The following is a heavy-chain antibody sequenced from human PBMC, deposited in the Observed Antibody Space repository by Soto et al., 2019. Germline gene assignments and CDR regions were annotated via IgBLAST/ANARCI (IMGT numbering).Heavy chain of an antibody. J-gene: IGHJ4*02. CDR2: IYYSGRT. V-gene: IGHV4-39*01. CDR1: GESISSSSYY. D-gene: IGHD2-21*02. CDR3: ARQRTKVVTQAYFDH. Sequence: PSETLSLTCIVSGESISSSSYYWGWIRQPPGKGLEWIGSIYYSGRTYYNPSFKSRVTISIDTSKNQFSLKLSSVTATDTAVYYCARQRTKVVTQAYFDHWGQGDLVTVSS.